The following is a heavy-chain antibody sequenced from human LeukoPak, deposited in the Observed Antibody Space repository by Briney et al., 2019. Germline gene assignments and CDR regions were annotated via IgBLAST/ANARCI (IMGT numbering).Heavy chain of an antibody. Sequence: VSVMVSCKASGYTFTGYYMHWVRQAPGQGLEWMGWINPNSGGTNYARNFQGRVTMTRDTSISTAYMEVSRLRSDDTAVYYCAREDSSGYDYWGQGTLVTVSS. CDR3: AREDSSGYDY. J-gene: IGHJ4*02. CDR1: GYTFTGYY. CDR2: INPNSGGT. D-gene: IGHD3-22*01. V-gene: IGHV1-2*02.